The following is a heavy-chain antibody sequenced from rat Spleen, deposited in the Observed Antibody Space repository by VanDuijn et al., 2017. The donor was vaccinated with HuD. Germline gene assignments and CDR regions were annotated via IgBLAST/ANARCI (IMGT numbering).Heavy chain of an antibody. CDR3: TRDVYYGSDY. V-gene: IGHV5-31*01. J-gene: IGHJ2*01. D-gene: IGHD1-6*01. CDR2: ITNTGGST. CDR1: GFTFHNYW. Sequence: EVQLVESGGGLVQPGRSLKLSCVASGFTFHNYWMTWIRQAPGKGLEWVASITNTGGSTYYPDSVKGRFTISRDNAKNTLYLQMNSMRSEDTATYYCTRDVYYGSDYWGQGVMVTVSS.